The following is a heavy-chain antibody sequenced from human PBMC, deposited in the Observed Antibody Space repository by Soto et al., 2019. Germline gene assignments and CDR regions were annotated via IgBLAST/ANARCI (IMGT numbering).Heavy chain of an antibody. CDR2: IYYSGST. Sequence: QVQLQESGPGLVKPSETLSLTCTVSVSGGSVSTGVHYWSWIRQPPGKGLEWIGYIYYSGSTNYNPSLKSRVNISVDTSKNQFSLTLTSVTAADTAVYYCARGYYTSWYWFDRWGRGTLVTVSS. J-gene: IGHJ2*01. CDR3: ARGYYTSWYWFDR. CDR1: GGSVSTGVHY. D-gene: IGHD6-13*01. V-gene: IGHV4-61*08.